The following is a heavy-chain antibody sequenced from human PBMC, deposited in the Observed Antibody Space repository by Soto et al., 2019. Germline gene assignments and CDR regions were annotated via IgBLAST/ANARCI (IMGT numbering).Heavy chain of an antibody. J-gene: IGHJ3*02. V-gene: IGHV1-69*06. Sequence: SVKVSFKASGGTFISYAISWVRQAPGQGLEWMGGIIPIFGTANYAQKFQGRVTITADKSTSTAYMELSSLRSEDTAVYYCAREPRVLAAAGPAFDIWGQGTMVTVSS. D-gene: IGHD6-13*01. CDR2: IIPIFGTA. CDR1: GGTFISYA. CDR3: AREPRVLAAAGPAFDI.